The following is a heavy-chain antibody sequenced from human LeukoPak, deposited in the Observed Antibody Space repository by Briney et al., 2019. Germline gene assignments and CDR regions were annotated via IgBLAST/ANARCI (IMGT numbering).Heavy chain of an antibody. D-gene: IGHD3-22*01. CDR2: IIPIFGTA. CDR3: AREREYYYDSRGYFDY. CDR1: EGTFSSYA. V-gene: IGHV1-69*13. Sequence: GASVKVSCKASEGTFSSYAISWVRQAPGQGLEWMGGIIPIFGTANYAQKFQGRVTITADESTSTAYMELSSLRSEDTAVYSCAREREYYYDSRGYFDYWGQGTLVTVSS. J-gene: IGHJ4*02.